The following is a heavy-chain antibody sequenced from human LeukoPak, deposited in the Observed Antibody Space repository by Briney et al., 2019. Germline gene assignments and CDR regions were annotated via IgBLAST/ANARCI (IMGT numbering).Heavy chain of an antibody. J-gene: IGHJ4*02. CDR1: GFTFSSYE. V-gene: IGHV3-48*03. D-gene: IGHD6-6*01. CDR2: ISSSGSTI. Sequence: GGSLRLSCAASGFTFSSYEMNWVRQAPGKGLEGVSYISSSGSTINYADSVKGRFTISRDNAKHSLYLQMNSLRAEDTAVYYCARAYSSSTFDYWGQGTLVTVSS. CDR3: ARAYSSSTFDY.